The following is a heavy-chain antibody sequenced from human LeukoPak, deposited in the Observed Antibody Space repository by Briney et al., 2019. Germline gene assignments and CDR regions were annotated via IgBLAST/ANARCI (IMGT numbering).Heavy chain of an antibody. Sequence: SETLSLTCTVSGGSISSYYWSWIRQPPGKGLEWIGYIYYSGSTNYNPCLKSRVTISEDTSKNQFSLKLSSVTAADTAVYYCARMGSYGPVDYWGQGTPVTVSS. CDR1: GGSISSYY. D-gene: IGHD3-16*01. CDR2: IYYSGST. V-gene: IGHV4-59*01. CDR3: ARMGSYGPVDY. J-gene: IGHJ4*02.